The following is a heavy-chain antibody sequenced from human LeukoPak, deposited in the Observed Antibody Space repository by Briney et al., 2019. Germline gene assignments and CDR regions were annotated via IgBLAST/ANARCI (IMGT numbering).Heavy chain of an antibody. CDR1: GGSISSGSYY. D-gene: IGHD6-19*01. V-gene: IGHV4-61*02. CDR2: IYTSGST. J-gene: IGHJ5*02. Sequence: PSETLSLTCTVSGGSISSGSYYWTWIRQPAGKGLEWTGRIYTSGSTNYNPSLKSRVTISVDTSKNQFSLKLGSVTAADTAVYYRAREPPYSSGWYGNGFDPWGQGTLVTVSS. CDR3: AREPPYSSGWYGNGFDP.